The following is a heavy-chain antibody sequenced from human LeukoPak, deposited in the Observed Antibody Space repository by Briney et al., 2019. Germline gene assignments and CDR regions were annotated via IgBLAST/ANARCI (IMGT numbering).Heavy chain of an antibody. CDR3: ARGTGDGGFDY. J-gene: IGHJ4*02. CDR2: ISGSGGST. CDR1: GFTFSSYA. D-gene: IGHD7-27*01. V-gene: IGHV3-23*01. Sequence: GGSLRLSCAASGFTFSSYAMSWVRQAPGKGLEWVSAISGSGGSTYYADSVKGRFIISRDNAKDSLYLQMNSLRADDTAVYYCARGTGDGGFDYWGQGTLVTVSS.